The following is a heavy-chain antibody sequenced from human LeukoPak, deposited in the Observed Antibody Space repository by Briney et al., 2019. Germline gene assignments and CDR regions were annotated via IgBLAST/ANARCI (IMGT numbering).Heavy chain of an antibody. D-gene: IGHD6-13*01. J-gene: IGHJ3*02. CDR2: IYYSGST. CDR1: GGSISSSSYY. CDR3: ARGQQLHDAFDI. Sequence: PSETLSLTCTVSGGSISSSSYYWGWIRQPPGKGLEWIGSIYYSGSTYYNPSLKSQVTISVDRSKNQFSLKLSSVTAAGTAVYYCARGQQLHDAFDIWGQGTMVTVSS. V-gene: IGHV4-39*07.